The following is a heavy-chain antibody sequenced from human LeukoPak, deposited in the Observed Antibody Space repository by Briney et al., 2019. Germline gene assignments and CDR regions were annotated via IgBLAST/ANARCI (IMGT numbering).Heavy chain of an antibody. V-gene: IGHV4-61*02. CDR3: AREKSPDYCSGNNCYFDY. J-gene: IGHJ4*02. CDR2: IYTSGST. Sequence: SETLSLTCTVSGGSISSGSYYWSWIRQPAGKGLEWIGRIYTSGSTNYNPSLRSRVTISVDRSKNQFSLKLTSVTAADTAVYYCAREKSPDYCSGNNCYFDYWGQGTLVTVSS. CDR1: GGSISSGSYY. D-gene: IGHD2-15*01.